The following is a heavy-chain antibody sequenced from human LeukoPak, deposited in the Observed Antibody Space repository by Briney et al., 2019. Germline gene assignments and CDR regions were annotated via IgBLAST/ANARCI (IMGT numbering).Heavy chain of an antibody. D-gene: IGHD2-2*01. V-gene: IGHV1-2*02. CDR3: ARGLKSRGPHDY. J-gene: IGHJ4*02. Sequence: ASVKVSCKASGYTFTGCYMHWVRQAPGQGLEWMGWINPNSGGTNYAQKFQGRVTMTRDTSISTAYMELSRLRSDDTAVYYCARGLKSRGPHDYWGQGTLVTVSS. CDR2: INPNSGGT. CDR1: GYTFTGCY.